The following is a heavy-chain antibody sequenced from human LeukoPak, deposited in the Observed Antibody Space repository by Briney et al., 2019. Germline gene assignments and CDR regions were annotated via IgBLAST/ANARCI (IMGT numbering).Heavy chain of an antibody. Sequence: SETLSLTCTVSGGSISSSSYYWGWIRQPPGKGLEWIGSIYYSGTTHYNPSLKSRATISLDTSKNQFSLRLTSVTAADTAVYYCARDGEMATIENYFDYWGQGTLVTVSS. CDR3: ARDGEMATIENYFDY. CDR1: GGSISSSSYY. CDR2: IYYSGTT. V-gene: IGHV4-39*07. D-gene: IGHD5-24*01. J-gene: IGHJ4*02.